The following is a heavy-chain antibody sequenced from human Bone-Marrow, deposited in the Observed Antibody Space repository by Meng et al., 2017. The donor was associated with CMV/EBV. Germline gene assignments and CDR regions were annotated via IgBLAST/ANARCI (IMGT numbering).Heavy chain of an antibody. CDR1: GGTFSGYY. CDR2: INESGNT. D-gene: IGHD7-27*01. J-gene: IGHJ6*01. CDR3: ARGRLGISRLRYYGMDV. V-gene: IGHV4-34*01. Sequence: SETLSLTCAVYGGTFSGYYWNWIRQPAGKGLEWIGEINESGNTNYNPSLKSRVTTSVDTSKNQFSLKLSSVTAADTAVYYCARGRLGISRLRYYGMDVWGQGTTVTVSS.